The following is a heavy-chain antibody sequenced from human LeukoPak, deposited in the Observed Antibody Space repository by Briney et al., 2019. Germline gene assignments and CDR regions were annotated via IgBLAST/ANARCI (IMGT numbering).Heavy chain of an antibody. CDR3: ASTASILTGYYEA. J-gene: IGHJ4*02. D-gene: IGHD3-9*01. V-gene: IGHV4-34*01. Sequence: NSSETLSLTCAVYGGSFSGYYWSWIRQPPGKGLEWIGEINHSGSTNYNSSLKSRVTISVDTSKNQFSLKLSSVTAADTAVYYCASTASILTGYYEAWGQGTLVTVSS. CDR2: INHSGST. CDR1: GGSFSGYY.